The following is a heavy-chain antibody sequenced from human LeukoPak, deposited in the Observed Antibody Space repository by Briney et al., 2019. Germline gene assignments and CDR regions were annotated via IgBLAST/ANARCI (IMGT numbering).Heavy chain of an antibody. V-gene: IGHV4-31*03. J-gene: IGHJ3*02. CDR3: ARGTGYSSGWYIGAGGLYAFDI. D-gene: IGHD6-19*01. Sequence: SQTLSLTCTVSGGSISSGGYYWSWIRQHPGKGLEWIGYIYYSGSTYYNPSLKSRVTISVDTSKNQFSLKLSSVTAADTAVYYCARGTGYSSGWYIGAGGLYAFDIWGQGTMVTVSS. CDR1: GGSISSGGYY. CDR2: IYYSGST.